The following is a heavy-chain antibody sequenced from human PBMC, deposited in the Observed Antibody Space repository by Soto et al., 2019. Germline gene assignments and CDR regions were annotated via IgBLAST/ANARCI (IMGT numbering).Heavy chain of an antibody. CDR3: ARQKAWTGEWLSLYAPGMDV. CDR1: GFTFSDYY. D-gene: IGHD3-22*01. Sequence: QVQLVESGGGLVKPGGSLRLSCAASGFTFSDYYMSWIRQAPGKGLEWVSYISSSGSTIYYADSVKGRFTISRDNPKHSLYLQMNSLRAEDTAVYYCARQKAWTGEWLSLYAPGMDVWGQGTTVTVSS. J-gene: IGHJ6*02. V-gene: IGHV3-11*01. CDR2: ISSSGSTI.